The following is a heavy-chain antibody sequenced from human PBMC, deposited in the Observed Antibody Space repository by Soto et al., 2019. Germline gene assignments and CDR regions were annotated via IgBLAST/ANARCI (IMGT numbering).Heavy chain of an antibody. D-gene: IGHD3-22*01. CDR2: ISGGGTGT. J-gene: IGHJ4*02. CDR3: AKGHYYDNVGNWVANQAFDS. Sequence: GGSLRLSCAVSGFSFNNYAMNWARLAPGKGLEWVSSISGGGTGTYSADAVRGRFTISSDKSRNTVYLQMSSLRAEDTAVYYCAKGHYYDNVGNWVANQAFDSWGQGSLVTVSS. V-gene: IGHV3-23*01. CDR1: GFSFNNYA.